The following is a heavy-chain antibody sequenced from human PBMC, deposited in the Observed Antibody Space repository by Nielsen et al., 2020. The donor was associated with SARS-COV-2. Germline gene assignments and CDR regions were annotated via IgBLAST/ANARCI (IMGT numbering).Heavy chain of an antibody. CDR2: ISYDGSNK. D-gene: IGHD2-2*01. CDR1: GFNFSDYG. Sequence: GGSLRLSCAASGFNFSDYGMHWVRQAPGKGLDWVAVISYDGSNKYSADSVKGRFTISRDNSKNTLYLQMHSLRPEDTAVYYCTKEGTYCTSTICYVRAFDIWGQGTMVTDSS. V-gene: IGHV3-30*18. CDR3: TKEGTYCTSTICYVRAFDI. J-gene: IGHJ3*02.